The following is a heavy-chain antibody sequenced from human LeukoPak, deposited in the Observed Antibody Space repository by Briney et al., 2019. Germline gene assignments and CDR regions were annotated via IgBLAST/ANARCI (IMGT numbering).Heavy chain of an antibody. Sequence: ASVKVSCKASGYTFTGHYMHWVRQAPGQGLEWMGWINPNSGGTKYAQKFQGRVTLTRDTSISTAYMELSRLRCDDTAVYYCARSYDFWSGPPFDPWGQGTLVTVP. V-gene: IGHV1-2*02. CDR3: ARSYDFWSGPPFDP. J-gene: IGHJ5*02. CDR1: GYTFTGHY. CDR2: INPNSGGT. D-gene: IGHD3-3*01.